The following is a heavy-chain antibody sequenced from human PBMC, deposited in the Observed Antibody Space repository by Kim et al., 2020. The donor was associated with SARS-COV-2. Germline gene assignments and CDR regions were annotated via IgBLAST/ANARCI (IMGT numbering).Heavy chain of an antibody. J-gene: IGHJ6*02. V-gene: IGHV1-3*01. CDR1: GYTFTSYA. D-gene: IGHD2-2*01. CDR3: ARDFTQIVVVPATLAKDYYYYGMDV. CDR2: INAGNGNT. Sequence: ASVKVSCKASGYTFTSYAMHWVRQAPGQRLEWMGWINAGNGNTKYSQKFQGRVTITRDTSASTAYMELSSLRSEDTAVYYCARDFTQIVVVPATLAKDYYYYGMDVWGQGTTVTVSS.